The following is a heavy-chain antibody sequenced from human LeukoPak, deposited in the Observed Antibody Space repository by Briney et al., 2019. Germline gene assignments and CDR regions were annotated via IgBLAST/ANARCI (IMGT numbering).Heavy chain of an antibody. CDR3: AKDMVYQVSRHWYFDL. CDR1: GFTFDDYA. V-gene: IGHV3-9*01. Sequence: QPGGSLRLSCAASGFTFDDYAMHWVRQAPGKGLEWVSGISWNSGSIGYADSVKGRFTISRDNAKNSLYLQMNSLRAEDTALYYCAKDMVYQVSRHWYFDLWGRGTLVTVSS. CDR2: ISWNSGSI. J-gene: IGHJ2*01. D-gene: IGHD2-8*01.